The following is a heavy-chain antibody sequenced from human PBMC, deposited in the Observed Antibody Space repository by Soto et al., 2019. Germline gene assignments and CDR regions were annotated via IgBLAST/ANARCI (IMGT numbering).Heavy chain of an antibody. V-gene: IGHV4-59*08. D-gene: IGHD5-18*01. CDR2: IYYSGST. Sequence: PLETLSLTCIVSGCSISNYYWSWIRQPPGKGLEWIGYIYYSGSTNYNPSLTSRATISVDTSKNQFSLKLSSVTAADTAVYYCARHRYSYGVYYFDYWGQGTLVTSPQ. CDR1: GCSISNYY. CDR3: ARHRYSYGVYYFDY. J-gene: IGHJ4*02.